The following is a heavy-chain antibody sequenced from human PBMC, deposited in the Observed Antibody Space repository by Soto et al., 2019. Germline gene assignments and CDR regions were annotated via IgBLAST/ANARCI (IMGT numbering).Heavy chain of an antibody. CDR3: AREGGDGIDY. J-gene: IGHJ4*02. Sequence: PSETLSLTCTVSGGSIRSGSHYWSWIRQHPGKGLEWIGYIYYSGSTYYNPSLKSRITISISTSKNQFSLKLTSVTAADTAVYYCAREGGDGIDYWGQETLVTVSS. V-gene: IGHV4-31*03. CDR1: GGSIRSGSHY. D-gene: IGHD3-16*01. CDR2: IYYSGST.